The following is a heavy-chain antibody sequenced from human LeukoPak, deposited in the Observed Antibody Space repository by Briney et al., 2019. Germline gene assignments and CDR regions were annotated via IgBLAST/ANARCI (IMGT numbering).Heavy chain of an antibody. CDR2: IYPGDSDT. CDR3: ARSASRYFDWFDY. Sequence: GQSLHISCQGSGYSFTNYWIGWVRQMPGKGLEWMGIIYPGDSDTRYIPSFQGQVTISADKSINTAYLQWSSLKPSDTAIYYCARSASRYFDWFDYWGQGTLLTVSS. CDR1: GYSFTNYW. J-gene: IGHJ4*02. V-gene: IGHV5-51*01. D-gene: IGHD3-9*01.